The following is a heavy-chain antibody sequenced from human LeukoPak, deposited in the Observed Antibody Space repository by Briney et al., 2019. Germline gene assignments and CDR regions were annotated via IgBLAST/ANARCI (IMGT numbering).Heavy chain of an antibody. Sequence: GGSPRLSCAASGFTFSSHAMSWVRQAPGKGLEWVSTISGSGASTYYSESVKGRFTISRDNFKSILYLQMNNLRDEDSAIYYCAKDACVGDCNYHFDYWGQGTLAPVSS. D-gene: IGHD2-21*02. CDR2: ISGSGAST. CDR3: AKDACVGDCNYHFDY. J-gene: IGHJ4*02. CDR1: GFTFSSHA. V-gene: IGHV3-23*01.